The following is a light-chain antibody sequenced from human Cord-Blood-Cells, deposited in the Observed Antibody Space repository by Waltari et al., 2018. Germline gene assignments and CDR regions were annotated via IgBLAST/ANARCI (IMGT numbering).Light chain of an antibody. CDR2: DAS. J-gene: IGKJ2*01. Sequence: EIVLTQYPATLSLSPGERATLSCRASQSVSSYLAWYQQKPGQAPRLLIYDASNRATGIPARCSGSGSRTNCTLTISSLEPEDFAVDDCQQRSNWAAYTFCQGTKLEIK. V-gene: IGKV3-11*01. CDR1: QSVSSY. CDR3: QQRSNWAAYT.